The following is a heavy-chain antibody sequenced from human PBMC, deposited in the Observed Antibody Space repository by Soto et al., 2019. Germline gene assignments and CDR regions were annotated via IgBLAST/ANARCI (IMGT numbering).Heavy chain of an antibody. CDR3: ARSIMITFGGVLS. CDR2: IYYSGST. CDR1: GGSISSGDYY. Sequence: PSETLSLTCTVSGGSISSGDYYWSWIRQPPGKGLEWIGYIYYSGSTYYNPSLKSRVTISVDTSKNQFSLKLSSVTAADTAVYYCARSIMITFGGVLSWGQGTLVTVSS. D-gene: IGHD3-16*01. V-gene: IGHV4-30-4*01. J-gene: IGHJ4*02.